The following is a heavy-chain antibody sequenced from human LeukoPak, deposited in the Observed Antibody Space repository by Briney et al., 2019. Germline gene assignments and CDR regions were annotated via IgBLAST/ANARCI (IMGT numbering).Heavy chain of an antibody. CDR2: ISSSSSYI. Sequence: GGSLRLSCAASGFTSSSYSMNWVRQAPGKGLEWVSSISSSSSYIYYADSVKGRFTISRDNAKNSLYLQMNSLRAEDTAVYYCARGGNFGPYFDYWGQGTLVTVSS. V-gene: IGHV3-21*01. CDR1: GFTSSSYS. J-gene: IGHJ4*02. CDR3: ARGGNFGPYFDY. D-gene: IGHD4-23*01.